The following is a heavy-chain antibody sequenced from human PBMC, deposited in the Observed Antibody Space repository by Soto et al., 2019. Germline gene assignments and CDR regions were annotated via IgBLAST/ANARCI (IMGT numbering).Heavy chain of an antibody. V-gene: IGHV4-4*02. CDR2: IYHSGNT. CDR1: GGSISSNNW. CDR3: ARASPYCSGNSCSQYYFDY. D-gene: IGHD2-15*01. J-gene: IGHJ4*02. Sequence: SETLSLTCAVSGGSISSNNWWSWVRQPQGKGLEWIGEIYHSGNTNYNPSLRSRVTISVDKSKNQFSLKLNSVTAADTAVYYCARASPYCSGNSCSQYYFDYWGQGTLVTVSS.